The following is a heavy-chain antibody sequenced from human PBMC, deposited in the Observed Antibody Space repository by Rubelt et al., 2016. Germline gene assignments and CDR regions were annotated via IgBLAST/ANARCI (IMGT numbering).Heavy chain of an antibody. CDR3: ASSIVVVPAANYYYGMDV. CDR2: ISYDGSNK. Sequence: VQLLESGGGLVQPGGSLRLSCAASGFTFSSYAMHWVRQAPGKGLEWVAVISYDGSNKYYADSVKGRFTISRDNSKTTLYLQRNSLRAEDTAVYYCASSIVVVPAANYYYGMDVWGQGTTVTVSS. D-gene: IGHD2-2*01. J-gene: IGHJ6*02. V-gene: IGHV3-30*04. CDR1: GFTFSSYA.